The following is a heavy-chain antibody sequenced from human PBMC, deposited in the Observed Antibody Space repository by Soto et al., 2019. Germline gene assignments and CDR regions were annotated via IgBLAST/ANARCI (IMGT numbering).Heavy chain of an antibody. CDR2: ISSSGSTI. J-gene: IGHJ6*02. CDR1: GFTFSDYY. Sequence: GGSLRLSCAASGFTFSDYYMSWIRQAPGKGLEWVSYISSSGSTIYYADSVKGRFTISRDNAKNSLYLQMNSLRAEDTAVYYCARGGSVVDCISTSCYPNDYYYYGMDVWGQGTTVTVSS. D-gene: IGHD2-2*01. V-gene: IGHV3-11*01. CDR3: ARGGSVVDCISTSCYPNDYYYYGMDV.